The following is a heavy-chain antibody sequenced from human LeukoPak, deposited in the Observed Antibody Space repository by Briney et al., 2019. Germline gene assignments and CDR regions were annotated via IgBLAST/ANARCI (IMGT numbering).Heavy chain of an antibody. D-gene: IGHD4-17*01. J-gene: IGHJ4*02. CDR3: ARVHDYGDYRIDY. CDR1: GGSFSGYY. V-gene: IGHV4-34*01. Sequence: SETLSLTCAVYGGSFSGYYWSWIRQPPGKGLEWIGEINHSGSTYYNPSLKSRVTISVDTSKNQFSLKLSSVTAADTAVYYCARVHDYGDYRIDYWGQGTLVTVSS. CDR2: INHSGST.